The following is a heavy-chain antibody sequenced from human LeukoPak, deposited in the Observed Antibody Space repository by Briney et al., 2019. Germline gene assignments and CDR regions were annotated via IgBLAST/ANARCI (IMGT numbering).Heavy chain of an antibody. CDR1: GFPFINSE. D-gene: IGHD1-14*01. CDR2: ISVCGASI. CDR3: VKDPNIN. V-gene: IGHV3-48*03. Sequence: GGSLRLSCAASGFPFINSEMNWVRQPPGKGLEWVSYISVCGASIYYADSVRGRFTISRDNAKNSLYLQMNSLTVEDTAIYYCVKDPNINWGQGTLVTVSS. J-gene: IGHJ4*02.